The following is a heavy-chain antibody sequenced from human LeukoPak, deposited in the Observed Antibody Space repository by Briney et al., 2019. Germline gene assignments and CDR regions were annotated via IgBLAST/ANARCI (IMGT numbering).Heavy chain of an antibody. J-gene: IGHJ6*02. CDR1: GYTFTSYD. Sequence: ASVKVSCKASGYTFTSYDINWVRQATGQGLEWMGWMNPNSGNTGYAQKFQGRVTITRNTSISTAYMELSSLRSEDTAVYYCARDSGRYISGQGPYYYHGMDVWGQGTTVTVSS. CDR3: ARDSGRYISGQGPYYYHGMDV. D-gene: IGHD6-19*01. CDR2: MNPNSGNT. V-gene: IGHV1-8*03.